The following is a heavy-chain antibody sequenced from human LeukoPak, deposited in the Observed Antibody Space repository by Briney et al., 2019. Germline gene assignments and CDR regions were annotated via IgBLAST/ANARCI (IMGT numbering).Heavy chain of an antibody. Sequence: ASVKVSCKASGYTFTGYYMHWVRQAPGQGLEWMGWINPNGGGTNYAQKFQGRVTMTRDTSISTAYMELSRLRSDDTAVYYCARDLNYDFWSGYYTHHGMDVWGQGTTVTVSS. V-gene: IGHV1-2*02. CDR2: INPNGGGT. D-gene: IGHD3-3*01. CDR3: ARDLNYDFWSGYYTHHGMDV. J-gene: IGHJ6*02. CDR1: GYTFTGYY.